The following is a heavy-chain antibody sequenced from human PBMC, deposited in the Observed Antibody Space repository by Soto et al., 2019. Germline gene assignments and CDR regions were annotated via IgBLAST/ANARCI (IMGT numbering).Heavy chain of an antibody. V-gene: IGHV3-21*06. D-gene: IGHD3-3*01. CDR2: ITTGSSRNI. J-gene: IGHJ6*01. CDR3: ARDDEIFGGIPRMDI. CDR1: GFPFSSYA. Sequence: PVGSLRLSCSASGFPFSSYAMYWVRQAPGKGLEWVSSITTGSSRNIFYADSVKGRFTISRDNAKNILYLEMDNLRVEDTAVYYCARDDEIFGGIPRMDIRRQGPTVT.